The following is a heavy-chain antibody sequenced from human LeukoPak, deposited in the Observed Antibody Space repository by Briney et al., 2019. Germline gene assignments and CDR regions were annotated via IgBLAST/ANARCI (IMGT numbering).Heavy chain of an antibody. CDR2: IYYSGST. J-gene: IGHJ5*02. V-gene: IGHV4-39*01. D-gene: IGHD2-2*01. CDR3: ARHSAVPASGNWFDP. CDR1: GGSISSSSYY. Sequence: SETLSLTCTVSGGSISSSSYYWGWIRQPPGKGLEWIGSIYYSGSTYYNPSLKSRVTISVDTSKNQLSLKLSSVTAADTAVYYCARHSAVPASGNWFDPWGQGTLVTVSS.